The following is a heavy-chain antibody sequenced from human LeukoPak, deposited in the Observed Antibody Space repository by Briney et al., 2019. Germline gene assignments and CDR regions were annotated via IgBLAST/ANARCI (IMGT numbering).Heavy chain of an antibody. Sequence: GASVKVSCKASGYTFTGYYTHWVRQAPGQGLEWMGWINPNSGGTNYAQKFQGRVTMTRDTSISTAYMELSRLRSDDTAVYYCARDLEFSFSHYYGSGSYLGCYDYWGQGTLVTVSS. V-gene: IGHV1-2*02. D-gene: IGHD3-10*01. CDR1: GYTFTGYY. CDR2: INPNSGGT. J-gene: IGHJ4*02. CDR3: ARDLEFSFSHYYGSGSYLGCYDY.